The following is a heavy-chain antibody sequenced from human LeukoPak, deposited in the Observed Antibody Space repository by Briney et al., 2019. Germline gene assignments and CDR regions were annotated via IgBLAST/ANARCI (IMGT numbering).Heavy chain of an antibody. CDR2: INHSGST. D-gene: IGHD3-3*01. J-gene: IGHJ4*02. V-gene: IGHV4-34*01. CDR3: ARDARGWSGFDY. Sequence: SETLSLTCAVYGGSFSGYYWSWIRQPPGKGLEWIGEINHSGSTNYNPSLKSRVTISVDMSKNQFSVRLRSVTAADTAVYYCARDARGWSGFDYWGQGTLVTVSS. CDR1: GGSFSGYY.